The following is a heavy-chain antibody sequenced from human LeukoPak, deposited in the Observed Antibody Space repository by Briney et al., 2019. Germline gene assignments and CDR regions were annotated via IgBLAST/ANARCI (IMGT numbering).Heavy chain of an antibody. CDR2: INPNSGGT. CDR1: GYTFTRYY. D-gene: IGHD2-2*01. CDR3: AREQDCSSTSCYLFDY. Sequence: ASVKVSCKASGYTFTRYYMHWVRQAPGQGLEWMGWINPNSGGTNYAQKFQGRVTMTRDTSISTAYMELGRLRSDDTAVYYGAREQDCSSTSCYLFDYWGQGTLVTVSS. V-gene: IGHV1-2*02. J-gene: IGHJ4*02.